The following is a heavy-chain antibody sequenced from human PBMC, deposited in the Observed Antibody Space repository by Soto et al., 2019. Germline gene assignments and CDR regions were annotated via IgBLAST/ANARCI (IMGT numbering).Heavy chain of an antibody. CDR3: ARDKITGLFDY. V-gene: IGHV4-34*01. D-gene: IGHD2-8*02. J-gene: IGHJ4*02. CDR2: INHSGST. CDR1: GGSFSGYS. Sequence: SETLSLTCAVYGGSFSGYSWTWIRQPPGTGLEWIGEINHSGSTNYNPSLKSRVTISVDTSKNQFSLKLTSVTAADTALYYCARDKITGLFDYWGQGTLVTVAS.